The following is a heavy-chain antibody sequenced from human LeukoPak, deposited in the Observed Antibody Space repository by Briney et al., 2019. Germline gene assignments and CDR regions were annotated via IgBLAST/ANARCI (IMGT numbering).Heavy chain of an antibody. J-gene: IGHJ4*02. Sequence: ASVKVSCKASGYTFTSYGISWVRPAPGQGLEWMGWISAYNGNTNYAQKLQGRVTMTTDTSTSTAYMELRSLRSDDTAVYYCARDRYRLVAVAGGRVPYYWGQGTLVTVSS. D-gene: IGHD6-19*01. CDR3: ARDRYRLVAVAGGRVPYY. CDR1: GYTFTSYG. CDR2: ISAYNGNT. V-gene: IGHV1-18*01.